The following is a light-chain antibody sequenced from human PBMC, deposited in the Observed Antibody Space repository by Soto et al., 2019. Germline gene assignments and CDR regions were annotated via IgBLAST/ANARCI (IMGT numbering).Light chain of an antibody. CDR1: QGIRNY. Sequence: DIQMTQSPSSLSASVGDRVTITCRASQGIRNYLGWYQQKPGKAPKRMIYAASILQSGVPSRFSGRGARTEFPITSSRLQHEDFATYYCLQHNSYPLFGQGTRLEIK. CDR2: AAS. CDR3: LQHNSYPL. V-gene: IGKV1-17*01. J-gene: IGKJ5*01.